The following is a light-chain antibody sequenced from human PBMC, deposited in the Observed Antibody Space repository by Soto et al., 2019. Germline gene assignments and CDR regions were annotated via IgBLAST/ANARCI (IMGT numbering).Light chain of an antibody. J-gene: IGLJ1*01. CDR2: EVS. CDR3: CSYGGSYV. CDR1: SSDIGSYNL. Sequence: QSVLTQPASVSGSPGQSITISCTGTSSDIGSYNLVSWYQQHPGKAPKVMIYEVSKWPSGVSNRFSGSKSGNTASLTISGLQAEDEADYYCCSYGGSYVFGPGTKVTVL. V-gene: IGLV2-23*02.